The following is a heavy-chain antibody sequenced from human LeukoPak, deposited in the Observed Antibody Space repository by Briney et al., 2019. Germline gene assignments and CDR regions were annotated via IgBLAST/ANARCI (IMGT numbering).Heavy chain of an antibody. D-gene: IGHD3-3*01. V-gene: IGHV3-23*01. Sequence: GGSLRLSCAASGFIFSNYAMRWVRQAPGKGLEWVSSISSSGGATYDADSVKGRFTISRDNSKNTLYVQMNSLRAEDTAVYYCARDPAKFWSGHDYWGQGTLVTVSS. CDR1: GFIFSNYA. CDR3: ARDPAKFWSGHDY. CDR2: ISSSGGAT. J-gene: IGHJ4*02.